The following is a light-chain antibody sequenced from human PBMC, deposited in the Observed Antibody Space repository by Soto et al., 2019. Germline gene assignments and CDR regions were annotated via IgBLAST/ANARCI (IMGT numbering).Light chain of an antibody. V-gene: IGKV3-20*01. J-gene: IGKJ5*01. CDR2: GAS. CDR3: QQYGSSPIT. Sequence: IGLSQSPATLSLSPGERATLSCRASQSVSSYLAWYQQKPGQAPRLLIYGASSRATGIPDRFSGSGSGTDFTVTISRLEPEDFAVYYCQQYGSSPITFGQGTRLEIK. CDR1: QSVSSY.